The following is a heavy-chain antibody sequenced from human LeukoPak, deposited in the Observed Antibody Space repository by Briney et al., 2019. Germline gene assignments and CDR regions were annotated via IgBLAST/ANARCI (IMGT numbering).Heavy chain of an antibody. CDR1: GGSISSYY. V-gene: IGHV4-59*01. CDR2: IYYSGST. Sequence: SETLSLTCTVSGGSISSYYWSWIRQPPGKGLEWIGYIYYSGSTNYNPSVKSRVTISVDTSKNQFSLKLSSVTAADTAVYYCARGLIVGATFFDYWGQGTMVTVSS. CDR3: ARGLIVGATFFDY. D-gene: IGHD1-26*01. J-gene: IGHJ4*02.